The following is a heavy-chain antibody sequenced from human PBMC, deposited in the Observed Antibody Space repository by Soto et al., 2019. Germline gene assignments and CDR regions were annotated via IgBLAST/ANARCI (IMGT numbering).Heavy chain of an antibody. CDR3: ARDHLILPAHDFFYGSDV. CDR1: GFTFSMYS. J-gene: IGHJ6*02. Sequence: GGSLRLSCEVSGFTFSMYSMSWVRQSPGKGLEWVAKIPQDGVDGHYADSVKGRSIISRDNDKNSLHLQLNNLRAEDTAVYYCARDHLILPAHDFFYGSDVWGRGATVTVSS. V-gene: IGHV3-7*03. CDR2: IPQDGVDG. D-gene: IGHD2-21*02.